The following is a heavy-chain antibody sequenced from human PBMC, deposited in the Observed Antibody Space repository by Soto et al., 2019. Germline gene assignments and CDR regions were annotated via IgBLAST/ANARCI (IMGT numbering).Heavy chain of an antibody. Sequence: SETLSLTCAVYGGSFSGYYWGWIRQPPGKXLEWIGEINHSGSTNYNPSLKSRVTISVDTSKNQFSLKLSSVTAADTAVYYCAGGLLRGFIAAAGRKSNWFDPWGQGTLVTVSS. D-gene: IGHD6-13*01. J-gene: IGHJ5*02. V-gene: IGHV4-34*01. CDR3: AGGLLRGFIAAAGRKSNWFDP. CDR2: INHSGST. CDR1: GGSFSGYY.